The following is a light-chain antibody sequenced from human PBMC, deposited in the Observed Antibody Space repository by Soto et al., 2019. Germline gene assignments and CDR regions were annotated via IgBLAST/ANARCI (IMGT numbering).Light chain of an antibody. CDR3: QQYDNWPPT. CDR1: QSVSNR. CDR2: GVS. V-gene: IGKV3-15*01. Sequence: ETVMTQFPGTLSVSPGETVTLFCRASQSVSNRVAWYQRKPGQAPRLLFSGVSTRATGVPATFSGSGSGTDFTLTIGSLQSADFAVYYCQQYDNWPPTFGQGTRVEVK. J-gene: IGKJ1*01.